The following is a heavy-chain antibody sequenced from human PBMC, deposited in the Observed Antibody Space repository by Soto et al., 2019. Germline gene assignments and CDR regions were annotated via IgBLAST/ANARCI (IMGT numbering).Heavy chain of an antibody. V-gene: IGHV3-23*01. CDR3: AKYESYCGGDCYSHFDY. Sequence: GGSLRLSCAASGFTFSRYPMTWVRQAPGKGLEWVSTISGSGGTTYYADSVKGRFTISRDNSKNTLYLQMNSLRAEDTAVYYCAKYESYCGGDCYSHFDYWGQGTLVTVSS. D-gene: IGHD2-21*02. CDR2: ISGSGGTT. J-gene: IGHJ4*02. CDR1: GFTFSRYP.